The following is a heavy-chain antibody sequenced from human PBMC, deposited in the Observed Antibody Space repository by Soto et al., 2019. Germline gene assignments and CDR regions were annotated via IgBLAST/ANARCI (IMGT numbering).Heavy chain of an antibody. CDR2: IIPILGIA. V-gene: IGHV1-69*08. CDR1: GGTFSSYT. J-gene: IGHJ6*02. Sequence: QVQLVQSGAEVKKPGSSVKVSCKASGGTFSSYTISWVRQAPGQGLEWMGRIIPILGIANYAQKFQGRVTSTADKSTSTAYMELSSLRSEDTAVYYCARDRGYDRSGTYYYYGMDVWGQGTTVTVSS. D-gene: IGHD3-22*01. CDR3: ARDRGYDRSGTYYYYGMDV.